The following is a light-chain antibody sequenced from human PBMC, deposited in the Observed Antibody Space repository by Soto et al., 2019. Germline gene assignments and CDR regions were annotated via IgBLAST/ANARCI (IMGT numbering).Light chain of an antibody. Sequence: QSVLTQPASVSGSPGQSITISCAGTSSDVGAYNYVSWYQHHPGKAPKLMIYDVNNRPSGDSNRFSGSKSGNTASLTISGLQAEDLADYSCSSFTSRSPYVFRRVTKVTV. CDR1: SSDVGAYNY. CDR3: SSFTSRSPYV. J-gene: IGLJ1*01. CDR2: DVN. V-gene: IGLV2-14*03.